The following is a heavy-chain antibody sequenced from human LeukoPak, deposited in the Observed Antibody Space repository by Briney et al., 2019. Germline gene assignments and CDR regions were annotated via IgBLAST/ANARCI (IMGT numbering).Heavy chain of an antibody. Sequence: GGSLRLSCAASGFTFSSYSMNWVRQAPGKGLEWVSSISSSSSYIYYADSVKGRFTISRDNAKNSLYLQMNGLRAEDTAVYYCAREPPDCSSTSCYGAYGMDVWGQGTTVTVSS. CDR1: GFTFSSYS. CDR3: AREPPDCSSTSCYGAYGMDV. V-gene: IGHV3-21*01. CDR2: ISSSSSYI. J-gene: IGHJ6*02. D-gene: IGHD2-2*01.